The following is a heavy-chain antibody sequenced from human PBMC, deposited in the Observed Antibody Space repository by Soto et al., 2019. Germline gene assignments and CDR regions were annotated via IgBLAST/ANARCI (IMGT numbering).Heavy chain of an antibody. CDR3: ARLALLWFGELYDDYYGMDV. CDR1: GGSFSGYY. D-gene: IGHD3-10*01. CDR2: INHSGST. Sequence: SETLSLTCAVYGGSFSGYYWSWIRQPPGKGLEWIGEINHSGSTNYNPSLKSRVTISVDTSKNQFSLKLSSVTAADTAVYYCARLALLWFGELYDDYYGMDVWGQGTTVTVSS. V-gene: IGHV4-34*01. J-gene: IGHJ6*02.